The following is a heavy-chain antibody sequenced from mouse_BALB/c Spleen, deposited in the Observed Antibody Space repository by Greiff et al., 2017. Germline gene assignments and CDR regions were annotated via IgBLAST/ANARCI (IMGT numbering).Heavy chain of an antibody. CDR2: ISSGGSYT. J-gene: IGHJ3*01. Sequence: DVKLVESGGGLVKPGGSLKLSCAASGFTFSSYAMSWVRQTPEKRLEWVATISSGGSYTYYPDSVKGRFTISRDNAKNTLYLQMSSLRSEDTAMYYCASSFAYWGQGTLVTVSA. CDR1: GFTFSSYA. V-gene: IGHV5-9-3*01. CDR3: ASSFAY.